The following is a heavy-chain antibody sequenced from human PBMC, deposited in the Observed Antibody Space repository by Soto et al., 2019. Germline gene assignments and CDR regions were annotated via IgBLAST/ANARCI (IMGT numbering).Heavy chain of an antibody. J-gene: IGHJ4*02. CDR1: GFTVSDHH. V-gene: IGHV3-72*01. Sequence: GGSLRLSCAASGFTVSDHHMDWVRQAPGKGREWVGRTRNKATSYTTEYAASVKGRFTISRDDSKNSLYLQMNSLKTEDTAVYYCARDFIIWGQGTLVTVSS. CDR3: ARDFII. CDR2: TRNKATSYTT.